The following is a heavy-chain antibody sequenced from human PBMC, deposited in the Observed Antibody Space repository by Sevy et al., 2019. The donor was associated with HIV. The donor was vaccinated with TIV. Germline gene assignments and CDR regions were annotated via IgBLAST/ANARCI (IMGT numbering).Heavy chain of an antibody. Sequence: SETLSLTCTVSGGSISSSSYYWNWIRQPPGKGLDWIGSIYYTGSTYYKPSLKSRVTISKDTSKNQFSLKLTSVTAADTAVYYCARPEGLQLNYAMDVWGQGTTVTVSS. CDR3: ARPEGLQLNYAMDV. V-gene: IGHV4-39*01. D-gene: IGHD3-3*01. CDR2: IYYTGST. CDR1: GGSISSSSYY. J-gene: IGHJ6*02.